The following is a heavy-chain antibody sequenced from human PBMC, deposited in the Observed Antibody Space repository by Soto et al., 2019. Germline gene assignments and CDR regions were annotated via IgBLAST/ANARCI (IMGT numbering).Heavy chain of an antibody. CDR3: TRSGISPYGGLIGPFDY. J-gene: IGHJ4*02. Sequence: QVQLAQSGAEERKPGASVKVSCEATGYTFTAYAMHWVRQAHGQRLEWMGWINPANGNTKYSQKFQGRLTITSDTYAKTVYMELSSLTSEDTAMYYCTRSGISPYGGLIGPFDYWGQGNLVTVSS. CDR1: GYTFTAYA. V-gene: IGHV1-3*05. CDR2: INPANGNT. D-gene: IGHD3-16*02.